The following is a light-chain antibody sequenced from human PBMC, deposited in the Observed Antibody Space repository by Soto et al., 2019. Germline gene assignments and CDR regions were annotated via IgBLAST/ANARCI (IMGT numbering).Light chain of an antibody. V-gene: IGLV2-8*01. Sequence: QSVLTQPPSASGSPGQSVTIFCTGNSNVVGGYNYVSWYQQHPGKAPKLMIYEVSKRPSGVPDRFSGSKSGNTASLTVSGLQAEDEADYYCSSYAGSNSYVFGTGTKVTVL. CDR1: SNVVGGYNY. J-gene: IGLJ1*01. CDR2: EVS. CDR3: SSYAGSNSYV.